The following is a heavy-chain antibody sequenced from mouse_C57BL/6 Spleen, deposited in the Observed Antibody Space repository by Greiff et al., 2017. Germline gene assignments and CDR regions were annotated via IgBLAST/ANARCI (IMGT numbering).Heavy chain of an antibody. CDR3: ARGGYYPFAY. Sequence: QVQLKESGPELVKPGASVKISCKASGYAFSSSWMNWVKQRPGKGLEWIGRLYPGDGDTNYNGKFKGKATLTADKSSSTAYMQLSSLTSEDSAVYFCARGGYYPFAYWGQGTLVTVSA. D-gene: IGHD2-3*01. V-gene: IGHV1-82*01. CDR2: LYPGDGDT. J-gene: IGHJ3*01. CDR1: GYAFSSSW.